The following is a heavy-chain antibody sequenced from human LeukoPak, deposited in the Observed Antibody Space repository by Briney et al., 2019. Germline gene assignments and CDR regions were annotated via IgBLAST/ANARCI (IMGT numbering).Heavy chain of an antibody. Sequence: GGSLRLSCAASGFSFSTYAMSWVRQAPGKGLEWVSLISGSGGGTHYADSVKGRFTISRDNSNNMVFLQMDTLRGDDTAVYFCARSHTEDGYNIHFDQWGQGALVTVSS. V-gene: IGHV3-23*01. CDR2: ISGSGGGT. CDR3: ARSHTEDGYNIHFDQ. J-gene: IGHJ4*02. D-gene: IGHD5-24*01. CDR1: GFSFSTYA.